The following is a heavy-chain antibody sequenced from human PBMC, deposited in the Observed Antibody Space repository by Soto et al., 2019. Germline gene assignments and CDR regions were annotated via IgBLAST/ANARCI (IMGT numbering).Heavy chain of an antibody. J-gene: IGHJ6*02. CDR1: GFAFSTHA. V-gene: IGHV3-23*01. CDR3: AKDPPWTVGPLAMDV. CDR2: FSGSGGNI. D-gene: IGHD1-26*01. Sequence: GGSLRLSCVASGFAFSTHAMSWVRQAPGKGLEWVSTFSGSGGNIYYAESVKGRLTISRDDSKNTLYLQMDSLRVEDTAVYYCAKDPPWTVGPLAMDVWGQGTTVTVSS.